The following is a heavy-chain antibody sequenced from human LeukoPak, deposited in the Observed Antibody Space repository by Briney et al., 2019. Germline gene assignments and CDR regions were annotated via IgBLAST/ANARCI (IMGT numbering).Heavy chain of an antibody. CDR3: ARGGPSVCDSSGYYFDY. Sequence: SVKVSCKASGGTFSSYAISWVRQAPGQGLEWMGGIIPIFGTANYAQKFQGRVTITADESTSTAYMELSSLRSEDTAVYYCARGGPSVCDSSGYYFDYWGQGTLATVSS. CDR1: GGTFSSYA. J-gene: IGHJ4*02. CDR2: IIPIFGTA. D-gene: IGHD3-22*01. V-gene: IGHV1-69*01.